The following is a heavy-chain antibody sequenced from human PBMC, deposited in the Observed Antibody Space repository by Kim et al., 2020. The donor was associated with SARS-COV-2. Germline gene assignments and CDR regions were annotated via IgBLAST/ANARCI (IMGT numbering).Heavy chain of an antibody. D-gene: IGHD2-2*01. Sequence: GGSLRLSCAASGFTFSSYAMSWVRQAPGKGLEWVSAISGSGGSTYYADSVKGRFTISRDNSKNTLYLQMNSLRAEDTAVYYCAKGIAHHCSSTSCFIDYWGQGTLVTVSS. CDR1: GFTFSSYA. V-gene: IGHV3-23*01. CDR3: AKGIAHHCSSTSCFIDY. CDR2: ISGSGGST. J-gene: IGHJ4*02.